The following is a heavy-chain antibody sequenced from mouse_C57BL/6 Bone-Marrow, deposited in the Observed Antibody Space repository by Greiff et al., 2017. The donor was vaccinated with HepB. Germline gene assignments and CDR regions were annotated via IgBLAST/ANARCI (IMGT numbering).Heavy chain of an antibody. J-gene: IGHJ2*01. Sequence: VKLVESGPGLVAPSQCLSITCTVSGFSLTSYAISWVRQPPGKGLEWLGVIWTGEGTNYNSAHKSRLSISKDNSKSQVFLKMNSLQTNDTARYYWARIYGSGPFDYWGQGTALTVTS. CDR3: ARIYGSGPFDY. D-gene: IGHD1-1*01. V-gene: IGHV2-9-1*01. CDR1: GFSLTSYA. CDR2: IWTGEGT.